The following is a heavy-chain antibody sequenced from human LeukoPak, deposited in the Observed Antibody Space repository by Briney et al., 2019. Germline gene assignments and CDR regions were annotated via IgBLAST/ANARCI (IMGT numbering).Heavy chain of an antibody. CDR3: ARITRELVVPAATPYNWFDP. D-gene: IGHD2-2*01. V-gene: IGHV1-69*05. CDR1: GGTFCSYA. J-gene: IGHJ5*02. Sequence: ASVKVSWKASGGTFCSYAISWVRQAPGQGLEWMGGIIPIFGTANYAQKFQGRVTITTDESTSTDYMELSSLRSEDTAVYYCARITRELVVPAATPYNWFDPWGQGTLVTVSS. CDR2: IIPIFGTA.